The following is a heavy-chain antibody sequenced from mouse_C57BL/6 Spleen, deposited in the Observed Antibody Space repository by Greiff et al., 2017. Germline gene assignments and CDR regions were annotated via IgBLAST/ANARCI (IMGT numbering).Heavy chain of an antibody. CDR3: ARGEDYDAYFDV. Sequence: VQLQQSGAELVMPGASVKLSCKASGYTFTSYWMHWVKQRPGQGLEWIGEIDPSDSYTYYNQKFKGKSTLTVDKSSSTAYRQLSSLTSEDSAVYYCARGEDYDAYFDVWGTGTTVTVSS. D-gene: IGHD2-4*01. CDR2: IDPSDSYT. V-gene: IGHV1-69*01. J-gene: IGHJ1*03. CDR1: GYTFTSYW.